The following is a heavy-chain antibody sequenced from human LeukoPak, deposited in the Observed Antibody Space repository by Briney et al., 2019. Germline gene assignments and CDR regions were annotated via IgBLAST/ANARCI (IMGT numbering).Heavy chain of an antibody. Sequence: SGGSLRLSCAASGFTFDDYAMHWVRHAPGKGLEWVFLISGDGGSTYYADSVKGRFTISRDNSKNSLYLQMNSLRTEDTALYYCAKDKAIAATRYYYYYGMDVWGQGTTVTVSS. CDR1: GFTFDDYA. D-gene: IGHD2-15*01. CDR3: AKDKAIAATRYYYYYGMDV. J-gene: IGHJ6*02. V-gene: IGHV3-43*02. CDR2: ISGDGGST.